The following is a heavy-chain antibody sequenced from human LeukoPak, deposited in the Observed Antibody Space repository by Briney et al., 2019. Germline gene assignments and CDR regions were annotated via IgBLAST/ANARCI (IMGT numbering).Heavy chain of an antibody. CDR3: AKTRGGYHFDY. CDR2: IIPILGIA. Sequence: ASVKVSCKASGGTFSSYTISWVRQAPGQGLEWMGRIIPILGIANYAQKFQGRVTITADKSTSTAYMELSSLRAEDTAVYYCAKTRGGYHFDYWGQGTLVTVSS. J-gene: IGHJ4*02. CDR1: GGTFSSYT. V-gene: IGHV1-69*02. D-gene: IGHD5-12*01.